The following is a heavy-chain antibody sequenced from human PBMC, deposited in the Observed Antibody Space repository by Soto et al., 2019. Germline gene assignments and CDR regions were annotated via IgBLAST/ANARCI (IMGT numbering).Heavy chain of an antibody. D-gene: IGHD2-8*01. CDR1: GLTFDNAW. CDR2: IKSKTDGGTA. J-gene: IGHJ4*02. Sequence: EVQLVESGGGLVKPGGSLRLSCAASGLTFDNAWMSWVRQAPGKGLEWVGRIKSKTDGGTADYAAPVKGRFTISRDDSKNTLFLPMNSLKTEDTAVYYCTTDRGHMYDFDYWGQGTLVPVSS. CDR3: TTDRGHMYDFDY. V-gene: IGHV3-15*01.